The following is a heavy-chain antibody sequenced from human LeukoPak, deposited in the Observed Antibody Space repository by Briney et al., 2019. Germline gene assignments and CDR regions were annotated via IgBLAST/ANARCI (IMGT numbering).Heavy chain of an antibody. CDR3: ARELGNADTYGNVPLGH. V-gene: IGHV3-21*01. D-gene: IGHD1-26*01. J-gene: IGHJ4*02. CDR2: ISSSGTYM. Sequence: GGSLRLSCTVSGITFRTSSFNWVRQVPGKGLEWVSSISSSGTYMYYPDSVEGRFTISRDNAKNSVFLQMDSLRAEDTAVYFCARELGNADTYGNVPLGHWGQGTLVIVSS. CDR1: GITFRTSS.